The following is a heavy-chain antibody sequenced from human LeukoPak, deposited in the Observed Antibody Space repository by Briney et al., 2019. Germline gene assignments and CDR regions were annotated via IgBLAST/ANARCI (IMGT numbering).Heavy chain of an antibody. CDR2: IIPIFGTA. D-gene: IGHD2-2*02. CDR1: GGTFSSYA. J-gene: IGHJ5*02. Sequence: SVKVSCKASGGTFSSYAISWVRQAPGQGLEWMGGIIPIFGTANYAQKFQGRVTITADESTSTAYMELSSLRSEDTAVYYCARERGVVVPAAINWFDPWGQGTLVTVSS. CDR3: ARERGVVVPAAINWFDP. V-gene: IGHV1-69*13.